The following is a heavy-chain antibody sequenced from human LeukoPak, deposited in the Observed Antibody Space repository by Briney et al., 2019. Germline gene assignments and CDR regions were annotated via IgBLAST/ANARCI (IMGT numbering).Heavy chain of an antibody. D-gene: IGHD5-18*01. CDR2: IYSGGST. J-gene: IGHJ3*02. CDR3: ASRDRYVDTAPRAFDI. V-gene: IGHV3-53*01. CDR1: GFTVSSNY. Sequence: PGGSLRLSCAASGFTVSSNYMSWVRQAPGKGLEWVSVIYSGGSTYYADSVKGRFTISRDNSKNTLYLQMNSLRAEDTAVYYCASRDRYVDTAPRAFDIWGQGTMVTVSS.